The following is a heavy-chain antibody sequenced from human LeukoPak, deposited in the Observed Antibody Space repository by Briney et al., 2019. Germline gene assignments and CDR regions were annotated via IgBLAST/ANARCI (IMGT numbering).Heavy chain of an antibody. V-gene: IGHV4-30-2*01. Sequence: SQTLSLTCAVSGASISSGDYSWNWMRQPPGKGLEWIGYIYHTGHTYYSPSLKSRVTISVDRSRNQFSLKLTSVTAADTAVYFCARGFFLRVSPGSWFDPWGQGTLVTVSS. J-gene: IGHJ5*02. CDR2: IYHTGHT. D-gene: IGHD3-10*01. CDR1: GASISSGDYS. CDR3: ARGFFLRVSPGSWFDP.